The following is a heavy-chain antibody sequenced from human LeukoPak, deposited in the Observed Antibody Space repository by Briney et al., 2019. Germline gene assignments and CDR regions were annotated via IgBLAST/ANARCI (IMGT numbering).Heavy chain of an antibody. CDR3: ARGRGNWNLNWFDP. CDR1: GGSFSGYY. Sequence: SETLSLTCAVYGGSFSGYYWSWIRQPPGKGLEWIGEINHSGSTNYNPSLKSRVTISVDTSKNQFSLKLSSVTAADTAVYYCARGRGNWNLNWFDPWGQGTLVTVSS. CDR2: INHSGST. V-gene: IGHV4-34*01. J-gene: IGHJ5*02. D-gene: IGHD1-1*01.